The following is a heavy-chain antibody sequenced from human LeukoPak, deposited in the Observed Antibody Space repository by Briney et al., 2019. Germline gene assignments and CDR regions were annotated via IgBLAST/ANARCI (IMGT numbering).Heavy chain of an antibody. CDR3: ARDTTQEWLGAFDI. J-gene: IGHJ3*02. CDR2: IYTSGST. CDR1: GGSISSYY. V-gene: IGHV4-4*07. D-gene: IGHD3-3*01. Sequence: PPETLSLTCTVSGGSISSYYWSWIRQPAGKGLEWIGRIYTSGSTNYNPSLKSRVTMSVDTSKNQFSLKLSSVTAADTAVYYCARDTTQEWLGAFDIWGQGTMVTVSS.